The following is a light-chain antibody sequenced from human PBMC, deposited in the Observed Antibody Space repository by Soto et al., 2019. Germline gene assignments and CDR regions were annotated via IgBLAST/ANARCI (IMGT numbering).Light chain of an antibody. J-gene: IGKJ5*01. CDR2: AAS. CDR1: QGISNY. V-gene: IGKV1-27*01. CDR3: QKYNSAPSIT. Sequence: DIQMTQSPSSLSASVGDRVTITCRASQGISNYLAWYQQKPGKVPKLLIYAASTLQSGVPSRFSGSGSGTDFTHTNSSLQPEDVATYYCQKYNSAPSITYGQGTRLEIK.